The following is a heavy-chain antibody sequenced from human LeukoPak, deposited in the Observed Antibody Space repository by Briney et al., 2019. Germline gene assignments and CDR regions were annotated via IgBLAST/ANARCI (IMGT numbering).Heavy chain of an antibody. D-gene: IGHD6-19*01. CDR1: GGSISSYY. V-gene: IGHV4-59*01. CDR2: IYYSGST. CDR3: ARDDGVYSSGPYFQH. Sequence: SETLSLTCTVSGGSISSYYWSWIRQPPGKGLEWVGYIYYSGSTNYNPSLKSRVTISVDTSKNQFSLKLSSVTAADTAVYYCARDDGVYSSGPYFQHWGQGTLVTVPS. J-gene: IGHJ1*01.